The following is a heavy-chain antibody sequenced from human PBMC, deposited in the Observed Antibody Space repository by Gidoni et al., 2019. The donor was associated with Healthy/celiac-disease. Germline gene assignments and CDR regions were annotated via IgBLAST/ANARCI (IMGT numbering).Heavy chain of an antibody. CDR1: GYTFTRYG. Sequence: KVSCKASGYTFTRYGISWVRQDPRQGLEWMGGISAYNGNTNYAQKLQGIVTMTTDTFTSTVYMELRSLRYDDTAVYYCARVFPSGDWYFDLWGRGTLVTVSS. J-gene: IGHJ2*01. D-gene: IGHD1-26*01. CDR2: ISAYNGNT. CDR3: ARVFPSGDWYFDL. V-gene: IGHV1-18*01.